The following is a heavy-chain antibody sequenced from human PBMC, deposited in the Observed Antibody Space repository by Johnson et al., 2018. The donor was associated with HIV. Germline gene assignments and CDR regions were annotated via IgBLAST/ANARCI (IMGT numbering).Heavy chain of an antibody. CDR1: GFTFSSYA. Sequence: QVQLVESGGGVVQPGRSLRLSCAASGFTFSSYAMHWVRQAPGKGLEWVAVISYDGSNKYYADSVKGRFTISRDNSKNTLYLQMKSLKTEDTAVYYCTTEDAQGSHLNAFDIWGQGTMVTVSS. D-gene: IGHD2-15*01. CDR3: TTEDAQGSHLNAFDI. J-gene: IGHJ3*02. CDR2: ISYDGSNK. V-gene: IGHV3-30*04.